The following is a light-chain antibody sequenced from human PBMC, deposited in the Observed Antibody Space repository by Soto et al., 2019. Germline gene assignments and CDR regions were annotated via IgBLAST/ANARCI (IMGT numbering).Light chain of an antibody. J-gene: IGLJ3*02. Sequence: QSALTQPASVSGSPGQSITISCTGTSSDVGGYEYVSWYQQHPGQAPKVMIYEVNNRPSGISNRFSGSKSGNTASLTNSGLQAEDEADYYCSSYTTSSTLVFGGGTKLTVL. CDR3: SSYTTSSTLV. V-gene: IGLV2-14*01. CDR2: EVN. CDR1: SSDVGGYEY.